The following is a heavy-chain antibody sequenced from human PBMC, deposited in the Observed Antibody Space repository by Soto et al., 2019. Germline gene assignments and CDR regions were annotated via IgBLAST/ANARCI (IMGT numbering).Heavy chain of an antibody. CDR1: GFIFNNYA. CDR3: ATAGNYDSSGRDF. Sequence: ASLKVSFKAVGFIFNNYAISWGRQAPGQGLEWMGWISANSGNTNYAQKLQGRVTMTTDTSTSTAYMELRSLRSDDTAVYYCATAGNYDSSGRDFWGQGTLVTVSS. CDR2: ISANSGNT. J-gene: IGHJ4*02. V-gene: IGHV1-18*04. D-gene: IGHD3-22*01.